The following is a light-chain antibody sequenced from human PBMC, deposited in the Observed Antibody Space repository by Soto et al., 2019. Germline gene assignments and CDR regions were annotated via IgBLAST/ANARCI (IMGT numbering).Light chain of an antibody. V-gene: IGKV3-20*01. CDR2: GAS. Sequence: EIVLTQSPGALSVAPGETLSLSCRASEAINNNFVAWYQQRPGQVPRLLMYGASIRVSGVPDRISGRRSGTGFILNIARVEPEDSAVYFCQQNHLSHLTFGGGTQV. J-gene: IGKJ4*01. CDR1: EAINNNF. CDR3: QQNHLSHLT.